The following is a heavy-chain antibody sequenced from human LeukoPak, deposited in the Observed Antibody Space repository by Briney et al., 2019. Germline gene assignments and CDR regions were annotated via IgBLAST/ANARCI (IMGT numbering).Heavy chain of an antibody. D-gene: IGHD4-17*01. CDR3: ANHLNDYGDYGGSNYYGMDV. V-gene: IGHV3-30*18. CDR1: GFTISSYG. J-gene: IGHJ6*02. Sequence: GRSLRLSCAASGFTISSYGMHWVRQAPGKGLEWVAVISYDGSNEYYADSVKGRFTISRDNSKNTLYLQMNSLRAEDTAVYYCANHLNDYGDYGGSNYYGMDVWGQGTTVTVSS. CDR2: ISYDGSNE.